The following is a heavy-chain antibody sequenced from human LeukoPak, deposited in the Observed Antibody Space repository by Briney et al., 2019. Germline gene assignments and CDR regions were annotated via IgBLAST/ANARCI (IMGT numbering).Heavy chain of an antibody. V-gene: IGHV1-8*02. Sequence: ASVKVSCKASGYTFTSYGISWVRQAPGQGLEWMGWMNPNSGNTGYAQKFQGRVTMTRNTSISTAYMELSSLRSEDTAVYYCARGRGCSSTSCLYYYYYGMDVWGQGTTVTVSS. CDR2: MNPNSGNT. J-gene: IGHJ6*02. CDR3: ARGRGCSSTSCLYYYYYGMDV. D-gene: IGHD2-2*01. CDR1: GYTFTSYG.